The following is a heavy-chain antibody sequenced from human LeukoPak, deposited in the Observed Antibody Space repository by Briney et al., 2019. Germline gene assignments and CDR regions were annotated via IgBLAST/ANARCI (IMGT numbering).Heavy chain of an antibody. CDR1: GGSVSSGSYY. V-gene: IGHV4-61*01. D-gene: IGHD4-17*01. Sequence: SETLSLTCTVSGGSVSSGSYYWSWIRQPPGKGLEWIGYIYYSGSTNYNPSLKSRVTISVDTSKNQFSLKLSSVTAADTAVYYCARDFALLRWGQGTMVTVSS. CDR2: IYYSGST. CDR3: ARDFALLR. J-gene: IGHJ3*01.